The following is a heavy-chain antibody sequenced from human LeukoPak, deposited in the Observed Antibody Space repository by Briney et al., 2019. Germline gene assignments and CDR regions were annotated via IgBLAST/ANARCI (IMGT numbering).Heavy chain of an antibody. Sequence: KTSETLSLTCTVSGGSISSYYWSWIRQPPGKGLEWIGYIYYSGSTNYNPSLKSRVTISVDTSKNQFSLKLSSVTAADTAVYYCARGHNLWWAFDIWGQGTMVTVSS. CDR1: GGSISSYY. CDR3: ARGHNLWWAFDI. CDR2: IYYSGST. D-gene: IGHD4/OR15-4a*01. J-gene: IGHJ3*02. V-gene: IGHV4-59*01.